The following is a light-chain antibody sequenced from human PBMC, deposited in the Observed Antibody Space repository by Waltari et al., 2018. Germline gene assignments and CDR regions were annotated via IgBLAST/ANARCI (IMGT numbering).Light chain of an antibody. CDR1: QSVSSK. Sequence: EIVLTQSPATLSLSPGERATLSCRASQSVSSKLAWYQQKPGQAPRLLIYDASNRATDIAARVSGIVSGTDFTLTISSLEPEDCAVYYCQHRNNWPLTFGGGTKVEIK. J-gene: IGKJ4*01. CDR3: QHRNNWPLT. CDR2: DAS. V-gene: IGKV3-11*01.